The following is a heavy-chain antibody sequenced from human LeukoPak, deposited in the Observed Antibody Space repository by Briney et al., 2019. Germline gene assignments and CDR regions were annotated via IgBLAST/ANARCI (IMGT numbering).Heavy chain of an antibody. CDR1: GGTFSSYA. CDR3: ARDINSVREDYYYYGMDV. CDR2: IIPILGIA. Sequence: ASVKVSCKASGGTFSSYAISWVRQAPGQGLEWMGRIIPILGIANYAQKFQGRVTITADKSTSTAYMELSSLRSEVTAVYYCARDINSVREDYYYYGMDVWGQGTTVTVSS. J-gene: IGHJ6*02. V-gene: IGHV1-69*04. D-gene: IGHD5/OR15-5a*01.